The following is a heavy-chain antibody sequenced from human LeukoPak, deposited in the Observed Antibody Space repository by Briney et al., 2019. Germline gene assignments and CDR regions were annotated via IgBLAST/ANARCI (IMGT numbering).Heavy chain of an antibody. CDR1: GGTFSSYA. V-gene: IGHV1-69*01. D-gene: IGHD3-3*01. Sequence: SVKVPCKASGGTFSSYAISWVRQAPGQGLEWMGGIIPIFGTANYAQKFQGRVTITADESTSTAYMELSSLRSEDTAVYYCAATWITDRFSDYWGQGTLVTVSS. CDR2: IIPIFGTA. J-gene: IGHJ4*02. CDR3: AATWITDRFSDY.